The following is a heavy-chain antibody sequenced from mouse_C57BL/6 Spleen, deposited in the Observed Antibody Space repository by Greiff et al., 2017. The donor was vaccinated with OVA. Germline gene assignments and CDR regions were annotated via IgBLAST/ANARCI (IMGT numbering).Heavy chain of an antibody. CDR1: GFSFNTYA. CDR2: IRSKSNNYAT. V-gene: IGHV10-1*01. Sequence: EVHLVESGGGLVQPKGSLKLSCAASGFSFNTYAMNWVRPAPGKGLEWVARIRSKSNNYATYYADSVKDRFTISRDDSESMLYLQMNNLKTEDTAMYYCVRLRGRDYAMDYWGQGTSVTVSS. J-gene: IGHJ4*01. CDR3: VRLRGRDYAMDY.